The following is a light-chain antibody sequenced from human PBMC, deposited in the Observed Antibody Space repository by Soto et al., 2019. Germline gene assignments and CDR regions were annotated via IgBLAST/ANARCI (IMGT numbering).Light chain of an antibody. CDR1: SSDVGSYNL. CDR3: CSYAGSSTRLYV. V-gene: IGLV2-23*02. Sequence: QSALTQPASVSGSPGQSITISCTGTSSDVGSYNLVSWYQQHPGKAPKLMIYEVSKRPSGVSNRFSGSKSGNTASLTISGRQAEDEADYYCCSYAGSSTRLYVFGTGTKVTVL. J-gene: IGLJ1*01. CDR2: EVS.